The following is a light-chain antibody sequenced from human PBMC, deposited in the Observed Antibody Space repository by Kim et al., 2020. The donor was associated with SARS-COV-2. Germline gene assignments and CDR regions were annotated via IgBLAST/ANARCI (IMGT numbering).Light chain of an antibody. CDR3: QQYSVWPPLT. V-gene: IGKV3-15*01. CDR1: QSVSIN. CDR2: GAS. Sequence: EIVMTQSPATLSVSPGERATLSCRASQSVSINLAWYQQRPGQAPTLLIYGASTRATGIPARFIGSGSGTEFTLTISSLQSEDFAVYYCQQYSVWPPLTFGGGTKVDIK. J-gene: IGKJ4*01.